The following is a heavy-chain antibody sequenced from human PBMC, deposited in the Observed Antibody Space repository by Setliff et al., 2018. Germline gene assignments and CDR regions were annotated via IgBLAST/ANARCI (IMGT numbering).Heavy chain of an antibody. V-gene: IGHV1-18*01. D-gene: IGHD2-8*01. CDR1: GYTFRQSI. CDR3: LRLVRYCTKIACQATSGDEV. Sequence: ASVKVSCKASGYTFRQSIVSWVRQAPGQGLEWLGWIGVYGGNTYSAQRFQGRVSLTTDESTNTGYLELRGLRSDDTAVYYCLRLVRYCTKIACQATSGDEVWGLGTLVTVSS. J-gene: IGHJ4*02. CDR2: IGVYGGNT.